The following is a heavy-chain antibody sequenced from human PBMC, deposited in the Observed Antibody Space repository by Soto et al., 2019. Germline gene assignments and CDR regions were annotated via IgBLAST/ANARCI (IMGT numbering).Heavy chain of an antibody. D-gene: IGHD6-13*01. CDR1: GGSISSSSYY. Sequence: QLQLQESGPGLVKPSETLSLTCTVSGGSISSSSYYWGWIRQPPGKGLEWIGSIYYSGSTYYNPSLKSRVXXXVXXSKNQFSLTLSSVTAADTAVYYCARQYSSSWYYHYWGQGTLVTVSS. CDR2: IYYSGST. CDR3: ARQYSSSWYYHY. J-gene: IGHJ4*02. V-gene: IGHV4-39*01.